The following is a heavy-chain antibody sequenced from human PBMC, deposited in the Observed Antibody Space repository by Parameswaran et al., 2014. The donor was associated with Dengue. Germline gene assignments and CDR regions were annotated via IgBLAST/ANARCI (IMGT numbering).Heavy chain of an antibody. CDR3: ARACSGGSCFSPYAFDI. CDR2: INAGNGNT. D-gene: IGHD2-15*01. V-gene: IGHV1-3*01. Sequence: WVRQAPGQRLEWMGWINAGNGNTKYSQKFQGRVTITRDTSASTAYMELSSLRSEDTAVYYCARACSGGSCFSPYAFDIWGQGTMVTVSS. J-gene: IGHJ3*02.